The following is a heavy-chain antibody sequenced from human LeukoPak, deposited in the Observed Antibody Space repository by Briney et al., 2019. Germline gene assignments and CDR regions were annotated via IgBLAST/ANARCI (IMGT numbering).Heavy chain of an antibody. Sequence: GASVKVSCKASGYTFTNYGISWVRQAPGQGLEWMGWISAYNGNTNYAQKLQGRVTMTIDTSTSTAYMELRSLRSDDTAVYYCARGREYYGSGSYFIPCDYWGQGTLVTVSS. CDR2: ISAYNGNT. CDR3: ARGREYYGSGSYFIPCDY. CDR1: GYTFTNYG. V-gene: IGHV1-18*01. J-gene: IGHJ4*02. D-gene: IGHD3-10*01.